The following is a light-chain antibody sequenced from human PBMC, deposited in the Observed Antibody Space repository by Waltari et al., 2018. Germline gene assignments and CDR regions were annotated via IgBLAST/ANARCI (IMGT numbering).Light chain of an antibody. CDR1: TSDAGGYNY. V-gene: IGLV2-14*01. CDR2: DVS. CDR3: DSYTSSSTWV. J-gene: IGLJ3*02. Sequence: QSALTQPASVSGSPGHSITISCTGNTSDAGGYNYVSWYPQQPCTAPQLMIFDVSKRPAGVSNRFSGSKSGSTASLAISGLQAEDEADFYCDSYTSSSTWVFGGGTKLTVL.